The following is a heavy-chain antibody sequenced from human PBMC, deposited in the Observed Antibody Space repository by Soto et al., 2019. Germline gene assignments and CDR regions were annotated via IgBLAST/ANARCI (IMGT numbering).Heavy chain of an antibody. CDR2: IYSGGST. CDR3: ARDKGDSSGWYYDY. Sequence: EVQLVESGGGLVQPGGSLRLSCAASGFTVSSNYMSWVRQAPGKGPEWVSVIYSGGSTYYADSVKGRFTISRDNSKNALYLQMNSLRAEDTAVYYCARDKGDSSGWYYDYWGQGTLVTVSS. V-gene: IGHV3-66*01. J-gene: IGHJ4*02. CDR1: GFTVSSNY. D-gene: IGHD6-19*01.